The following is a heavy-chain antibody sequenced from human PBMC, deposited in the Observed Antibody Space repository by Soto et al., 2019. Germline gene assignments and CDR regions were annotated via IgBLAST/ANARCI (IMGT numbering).Heavy chain of an antibody. V-gene: IGHV3-23*01. CDR3: ARGADFWSAYYYYMDV. Sequence: AQLLESGGGLVQPGGSLRLSCAASGFSFSRHAMSWVRQAPGKGLEWVSAISFSGDSTYYADSVRGRFTISRDNSKNTQYLQMNSLRAEDTAVYYCARGADFWSAYYYYMDVWGKGTTVTVSS. CDR2: ISFSGDST. CDR1: GFSFSRHA. D-gene: IGHD3-3*01. J-gene: IGHJ6*03.